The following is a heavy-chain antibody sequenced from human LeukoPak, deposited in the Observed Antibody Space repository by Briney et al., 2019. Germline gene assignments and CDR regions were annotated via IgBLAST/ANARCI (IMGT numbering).Heavy chain of an antibody. J-gene: IGHJ4*02. V-gene: IGHV3-53*01. CDR2: IYTGGGR. CDR3: ARGIDY. CDR1: GFTVSSYH. Sequence: GSLRLSCAASGFTVSSYHMNWVRQAPGKELEWVSVIYTGGGRYYADSVRGRFTISRDTSKNMVFLQMNSLRVEDTAVYYCARGIDYWGQGTLVTVSS.